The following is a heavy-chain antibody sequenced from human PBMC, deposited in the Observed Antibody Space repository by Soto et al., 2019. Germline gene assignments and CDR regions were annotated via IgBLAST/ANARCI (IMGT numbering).Heavy chain of an antibody. J-gene: IGHJ4*02. Sequence: QVQLQQWGAGLLKPSETLSLTCGVYAGYFSGYYWSWIRQPPGKVLEWIGEINHSGSANYNPSLTRRVSISVEATKAQFSRRLSSVTAADTAVDYCARKRCESTSGLPNFAYWGQGTLVAVSS. V-gene: IGHV4-34*01. D-gene: IGHD2-2*01. CDR3: ARKRCESTSGLPNFAY. CDR1: AGYFSGYY. CDR2: INHSGSA.